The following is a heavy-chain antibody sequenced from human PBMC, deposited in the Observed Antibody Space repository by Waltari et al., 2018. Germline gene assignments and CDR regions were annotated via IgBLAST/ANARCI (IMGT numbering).Heavy chain of an antibody. J-gene: IGHJ4*02. CDR3: ARDLSEGWFGDQSPLGY. D-gene: IGHD3-10*01. Sequence: QVQLQESGPGRVKPSETLSLTCTVSGASMDIYYWNWIRQPAGKGLDWIGRLYSSGFPHDNPSLASRGTMSVDTAKNQLSREVRSVTAADTAVYYCARDLSEGWFGDQSPLGYWGQGTVVTVSA. CDR1: GASMDIYY. V-gene: IGHV4-4*07. CDR2: LYSSGFP.